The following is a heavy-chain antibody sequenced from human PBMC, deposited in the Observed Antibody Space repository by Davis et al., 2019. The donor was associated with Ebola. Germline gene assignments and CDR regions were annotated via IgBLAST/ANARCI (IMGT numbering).Heavy chain of an antibody. V-gene: IGHV3-30-3*01. CDR1: GFTFSSYA. Sequence: GGSLRLSCAASGFTFSSYAMHWVRQAPGKGLEWVAVMSYDGSNKYYADSVKGRFTISRDNSKNTLYLQMNSLRAEDTAVYYCARDRDSSSWYIDYWGQGTLVTVSS. CDR3: ARDRDSSSWYIDY. J-gene: IGHJ4*02. CDR2: MSYDGSNK. D-gene: IGHD6-13*01.